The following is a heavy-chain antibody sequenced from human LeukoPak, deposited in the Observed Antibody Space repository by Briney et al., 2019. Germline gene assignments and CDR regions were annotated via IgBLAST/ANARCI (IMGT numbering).Heavy chain of an antibody. D-gene: IGHD2-2*01. CDR3: ARDMGYCSSTSCSRYYYYYMDV. Sequence: GSSVKVSCKASGGTFSSYTISWVRQAPGQGLEWMGRIIPILGIANYPQKFQGRVTITADKSTSTAYMELSSLRSEDTAVYYCARDMGYCSSTSCSRYYYYYMDVWGKGTTVTVSS. V-gene: IGHV1-69*04. J-gene: IGHJ6*03. CDR1: GGTFSSYT. CDR2: IIPILGIA.